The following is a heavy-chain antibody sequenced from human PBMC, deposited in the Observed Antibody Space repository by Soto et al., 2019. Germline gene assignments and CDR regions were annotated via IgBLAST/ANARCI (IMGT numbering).Heavy chain of an antibody. V-gene: IGHV5-10-1*01. D-gene: IGHD3-22*01. Sequence: PGESLKISCKGSGYSFTSYWISWVRQMPGKGLEWMGRIDPSDSYTNYSPSFQGHVTISADKSISTAYLQWSSLKASDTAMYYCARRPHDSSGYSAFDIWGQGTMVTVSS. CDR3: ARRPHDSSGYSAFDI. CDR1: GYSFTSYW. CDR2: IDPSDSYT. J-gene: IGHJ3*02.